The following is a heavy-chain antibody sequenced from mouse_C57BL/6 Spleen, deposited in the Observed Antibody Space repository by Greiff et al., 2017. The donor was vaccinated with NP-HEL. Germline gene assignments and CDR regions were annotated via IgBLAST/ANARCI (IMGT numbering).Heavy chain of an antibody. D-gene: IGHD1-1*01. CDR2: IYPGNSDT. V-gene: IGHV1-5*01. J-gene: IGHJ2*01. Sequence: EVQLQQSGTVLARPGASVKMSCKTSGYTFTSYWMHWVKQRPGQGLEWIGAIYPGNSDTSYNQKFKGKAKLTAVTSASTAYMELSSLTNEDSAVYYCTRSPVVEGYFDYWGQGTTLTVSS. CDR1: GYTFTSYW. CDR3: TRSPVVEGYFDY.